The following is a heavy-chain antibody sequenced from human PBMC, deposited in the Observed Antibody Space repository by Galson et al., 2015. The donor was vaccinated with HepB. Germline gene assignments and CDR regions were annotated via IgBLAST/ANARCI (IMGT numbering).Heavy chain of an antibody. CDR2: IYSGGST. V-gene: IGHV3-66*01. D-gene: IGHD4-17*01. J-gene: IGHJ4*02. CDR1: GFTVSSNY. Sequence: SLRLSCAASGFTVSSNYMSWVRQAPGKGLEWVSVIYSGGSTYYADSVKGRFTISRDNSKNTLYLQMNSLRAEDTAVYYCARDRGAPYGDYGLFDYWGQGTLVTVSS. CDR3: ARDRGAPYGDYGLFDY.